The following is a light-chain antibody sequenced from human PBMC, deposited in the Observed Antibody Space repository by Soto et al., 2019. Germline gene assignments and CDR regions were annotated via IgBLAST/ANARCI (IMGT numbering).Light chain of an antibody. CDR3: LQDYNFPWT. J-gene: IGKJ1*01. CDR2: AAS. Sequence: IQMTQSPSSLSASVGDRLTITCRASQVITNDLGWYQQKPGKAPKRLIYAASTLQSGVPSRFSGSGSGTDFTLTISSLQPEDFATYYCLQDYNFPWTFGQGTKV. CDR1: QVITND. V-gene: IGKV1-6*01.